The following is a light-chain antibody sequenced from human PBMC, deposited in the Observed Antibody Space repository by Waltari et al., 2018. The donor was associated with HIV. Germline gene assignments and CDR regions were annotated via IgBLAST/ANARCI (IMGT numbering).Light chain of an antibody. CDR1: SSNIGSNY. Sequence: QSVLTQPPSASGTPGQRVTISCSGSSSNIGSNYVYWYQQLPGTAPKLLISRNNQRPSGVPVRFSGSKPGTSDSLAISGLRSEDEADYYCAAWDDSLSGPVFGGGTKLTVL. CDR2: RNN. CDR3: AAWDDSLSGPV. J-gene: IGLJ3*02. V-gene: IGLV1-47*01.